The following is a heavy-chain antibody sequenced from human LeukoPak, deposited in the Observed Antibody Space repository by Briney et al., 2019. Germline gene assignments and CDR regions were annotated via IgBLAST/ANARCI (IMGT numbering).Heavy chain of an antibody. Sequence: SETLSLTCTVSGGSISSSSYYWGWIRQPPGKGLEWIGYIYYSGSTNYNPSLKSRVAISVDTSKNQFSLKLTSVTAADTAVYYCARATEFTVVRGALDYWGQGTLVTVSS. CDR1: GGSISSSSYY. CDR3: ARATEFTVVRGALDY. V-gene: IGHV4-61*05. CDR2: IYYSGST. J-gene: IGHJ4*02. D-gene: IGHD3-10*01.